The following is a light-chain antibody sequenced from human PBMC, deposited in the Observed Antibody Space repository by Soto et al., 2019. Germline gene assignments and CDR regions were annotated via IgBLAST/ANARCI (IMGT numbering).Light chain of an antibody. Sequence: QSALTQPASVSGSPGQSITISCTGTSSDVGSYNLVSWYQQHPGKAPKLMIYEGSKRPSGVSNRFSGSKSGNTASLTISGLQAEDEADYYCCSYAGTTPVHVVFGGGTKLTVL. CDR3: CSYAGTTPVHVV. J-gene: IGLJ2*01. V-gene: IGLV2-23*03. CDR1: SSDVGSYNL. CDR2: EGS.